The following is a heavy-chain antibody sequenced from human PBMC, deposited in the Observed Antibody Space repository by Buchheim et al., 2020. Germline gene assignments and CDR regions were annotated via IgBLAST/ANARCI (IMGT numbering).Heavy chain of an antibody. CDR1: GYTFTSYY. CDR2: INPSGGST. D-gene: IGHD3-3*01. CDR3: ARGKGRITIFGVVIMRYYGMDV. V-gene: IGHV1-46*03. J-gene: IGHJ6*02. Sequence: QVQLVQSGAEVKKPGASVKVSCKASGYTFTSYYMHWVRQAPGQGLEWMGIINPSGGSTSYAQKFQGRVTMTRDTSTSKVYMELSSLRSEDTAVYYCARGKGRITIFGVVIMRYYGMDVWGQGTT.